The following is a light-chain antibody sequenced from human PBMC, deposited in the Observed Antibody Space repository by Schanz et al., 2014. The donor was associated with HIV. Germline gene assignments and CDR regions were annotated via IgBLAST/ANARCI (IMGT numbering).Light chain of an antibody. J-gene: IGKJ1*01. CDR2: DTS. Sequence: EIVMTQSPATLSVSPGERATLSCRASQDVNRNLAWYYQKPGQAPKLLISDTSTRATGVPARFSGSRSGTEFSLTISSLQSEDVAVYYCQQYDNWPRTFGQGTKVEIK. CDR1: QDVNRN. V-gene: IGKV3-15*01. CDR3: QQYDNWPRT.